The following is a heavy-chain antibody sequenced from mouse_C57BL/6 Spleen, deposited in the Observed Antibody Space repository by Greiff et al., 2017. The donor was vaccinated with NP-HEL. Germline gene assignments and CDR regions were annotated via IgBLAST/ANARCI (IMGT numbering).Heavy chain of an antibody. CDR2: IRNKANNHAT. CDR3: TVVKGYYFDY. CDR1: GFTFSDAW. Sequence: EVMLVESGGGLVQPGGSMKLSCAASGFTFSDAWMDWVRQSPEKGLEWVAEIRNKANNHATYYAESVKGRFTISRDDSKSSVYLQMNSLRAEDTGIYYCTVVKGYYFDYWGQGTTLTVSS. V-gene: IGHV6-6*01. J-gene: IGHJ2*01. D-gene: IGHD1-1*01.